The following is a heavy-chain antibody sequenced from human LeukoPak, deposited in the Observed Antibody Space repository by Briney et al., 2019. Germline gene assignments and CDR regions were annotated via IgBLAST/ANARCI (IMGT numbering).Heavy chain of an antibody. V-gene: IGHV3-7*01. CDR1: GFTFSSYW. CDR3: ARERYSGSYLPYFDY. J-gene: IGHJ4*02. D-gene: IGHD1-26*01. Sequence: GGSLRLSCAASGFTFSSYWMSWVRQAPGKGLEWVANIKQDGSEKYYVDSVKGRFTISRDNAKNSLYLQMNSLRAEDTAVYYCARERYSGSYLPYFDYWGQGTLVTVSS. CDR2: IKQDGSEK.